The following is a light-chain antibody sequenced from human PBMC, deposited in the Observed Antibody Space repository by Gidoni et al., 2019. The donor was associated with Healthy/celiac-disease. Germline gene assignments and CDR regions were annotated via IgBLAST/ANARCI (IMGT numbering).Light chain of an antibody. J-gene: IGLJ2*01. Sequence: QSVLPQPPSASGTPGQWVTISCSGSSSNIGSKTVNWYQQLPGTAPKLLIYSNNQRPPGVPDRFSGSKSGTSASLAISGLQSEDEADYYCAAWDDSLNGVVFGGGTKLTVL. CDR2: SNN. V-gene: IGLV1-44*01. CDR1: SSNIGSKT. CDR3: AAWDDSLNGVV.